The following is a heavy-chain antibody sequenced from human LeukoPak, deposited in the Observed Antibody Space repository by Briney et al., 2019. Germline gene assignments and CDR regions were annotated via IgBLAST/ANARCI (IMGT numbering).Heavy chain of an antibody. V-gene: IGHV1-2*02. J-gene: IGHJ4*02. CDR2: INPNSGGT. Sequence: ASVKVSCKASGFTFTAYYMHWVRQAPGQGLEWMGWINPNSGGTNYAQKFQGRVTMTRDTSISTAYMELSRLRSDDTAVYYCARLREIPVFGVVTKSTSYFDYWGQGTLVTVSS. CDR1: GFTFTAYY. D-gene: IGHD3-3*01. CDR3: ARLREIPVFGVVTKSTSYFDY.